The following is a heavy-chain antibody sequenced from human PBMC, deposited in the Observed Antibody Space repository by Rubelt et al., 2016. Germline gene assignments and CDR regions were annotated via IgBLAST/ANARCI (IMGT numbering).Heavy chain of an antibody. V-gene: IGHV1-2*02. D-gene: IGHD6-6*01. J-gene: IGHJ4*02. CDR2: INPNSGGT. CDR1: GYTFTGYY. Sequence: QVQLVQSGAEVKKPGASVKVSCKASGYTFTGYYMHWVRQAPGQGLEWMGWINPNSGGTNDARKLRGRVTRTRDTSISTAYRELSRLRSDDTAVYYCAVEYSSSGFDYWGQGTLVTVSS. CDR3: AVEYSSSGFDY.